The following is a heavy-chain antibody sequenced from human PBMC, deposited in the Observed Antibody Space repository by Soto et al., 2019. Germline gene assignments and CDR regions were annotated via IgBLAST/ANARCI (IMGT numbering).Heavy chain of an antibody. D-gene: IGHD3-10*01. CDR1: GYTFIDYY. Sequence: QVQLVQSGAEVKRPGASVKVSCETSGYTFIDYYVHWVRQVPGQGLEWMGWINPNNGGTKYAQRFQGRLTMTRDTSINTAYMELSRLTTDDTAVYYCARRRGNYPITEFLQYWGQGTLITVSS. CDR3: ARRRGNYPITEFLQY. V-gene: IGHV1-2*02. CDR2: INPNNGGT. J-gene: IGHJ1*01.